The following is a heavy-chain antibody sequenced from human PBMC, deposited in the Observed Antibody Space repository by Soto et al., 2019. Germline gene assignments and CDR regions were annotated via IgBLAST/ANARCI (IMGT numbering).Heavy chain of an antibody. J-gene: IGHJ4*02. CDR1: GGSISSGGYY. V-gene: IGHV4-61*08. Sequence: SETLSLTCTVSGGSISSGGYYWSWIRQHPGKGLEWIGYIYYSGSTNYNPSLKSRVNISVDTSKNQFSLKLSSVSVADTAVYYCARRWGGTFDYWGQGTLVTVSS. CDR2: IYYSGST. D-gene: IGHD2-21*01. CDR3: ARRWGGTFDY.